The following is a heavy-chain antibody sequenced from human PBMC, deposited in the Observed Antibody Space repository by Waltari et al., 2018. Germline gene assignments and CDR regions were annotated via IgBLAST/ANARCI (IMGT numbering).Heavy chain of an antibody. J-gene: IGHJ4*02. Sequence: QVQLQESGPGLVKPSETLSLTCTVSGGSISSYYWSWIRQPPGKGLEWIGYIYYSGSTNSHPSRKERVTISVDTSKNQFSLKLSSVTAADTAVYYCARVTRYCSSTSCYRYGLQPFFDYWGQGTLVTVSS. CDR1: GGSISSYY. V-gene: IGHV4-59*01. CDR3: ARVTRYCSSTSCYRYGLQPFFDY. D-gene: IGHD2-2*01. CDR2: IYYSGST.